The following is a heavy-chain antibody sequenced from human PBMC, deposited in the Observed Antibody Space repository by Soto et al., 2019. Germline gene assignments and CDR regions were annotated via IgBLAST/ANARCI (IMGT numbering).Heavy chain of an antibody. D-gene: IGHD3-10*01. CDR3: AKHDSGSLPPALYYYGMDV. V-gene: IGHV3-23*01. CDR2: ISGSGGST. CDR1: GFTFSSYA. J-gene: IGHJ6*02. Sequence: SLRLSCAASGFTFSSYAMSWVRQAPGKGLEWVSAISGSGGSTYYADSVKGRFTISRDNSKNTLYLQMNSLRAEDTAVYYCAKHDSGSLPPALYYYGMDVWGQGTTVTVSS.